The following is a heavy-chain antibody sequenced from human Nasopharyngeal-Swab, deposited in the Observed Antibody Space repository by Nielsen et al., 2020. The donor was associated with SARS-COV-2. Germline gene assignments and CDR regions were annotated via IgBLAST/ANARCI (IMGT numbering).Heavy chain of an antibody. CDR2: ISSSSSYI. CDR3: ARAQAGRMVRDGMDV. Sequence: GESLKISCAASGFTFSSYSMSWVRQAPGRGLEWVSSISSSSSYIYYADSVKGRFTISRDNAKNSLYLQMNSLRAEDTAVYYCARAQAGRMVRDGMDVWGQGTTVTVSS. V-gene: IGHV3-21*01. CDR1: GFTFSSYS. D-gene: IGHD3-10*01. J-gene: IGHJ6*02.